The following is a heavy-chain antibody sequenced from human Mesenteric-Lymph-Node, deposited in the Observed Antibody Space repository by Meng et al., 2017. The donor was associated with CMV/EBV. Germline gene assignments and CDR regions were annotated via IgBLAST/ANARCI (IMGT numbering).Heavy chain of an antibody. CDR3: AKADCGRSGCKLIDY. Sequence: GESLKISCAVSGFTFSNFAMIWVRQAPGQGLEWVSVSSDGGNSVFYADSVRGRFTISRDTSKNTLYLQMNNLRAEDTAVYHCAKADCGRSGCKLIDYWGQGTLVTVSS. J-gene: IGHJ4*02. D-gene: IGHD6-19*01. CDR2: SSDGGNSV. V-gene: IGHV3-23*01. CDR1: GFTFSNFA.